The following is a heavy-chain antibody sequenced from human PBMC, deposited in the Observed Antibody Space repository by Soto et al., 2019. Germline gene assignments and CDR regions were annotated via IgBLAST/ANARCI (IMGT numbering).Heavy chain of an antibody. J-gene: IGHJ5*02. V-gene: IGHV1-46*03. D-gene: IGHD5-12*01. CDR1: GYPFTSYY. CDR2: INPSGGST. CDR3: ARAPLRSAYNWFDP. Sequence: QVRLVQSGAEVKKPGASVKFSCKASGYPFTSYYMHWVRQAPGQGLGWMGIINPSGGSTCYAQKFQGRVTMTRDTSTRTVDMDMSSLRSEDTDVYYCARAPLRSAYNWFDPWGQGTLVTVSS.